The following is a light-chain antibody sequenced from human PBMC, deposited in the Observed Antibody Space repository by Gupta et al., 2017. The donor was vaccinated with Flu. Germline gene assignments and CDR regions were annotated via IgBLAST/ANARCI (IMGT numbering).Light chain of an antibody. CDR2: WAS. Sequence: VSLGERATINCKSRQSVLYSSNNKNYLAWYQQKPGQPPKLLIYWASTRESGVPDRFSGSGSGTDFTLTISSLQAEDVAVYYWQQDYTTPSFGGGTKVEIK. CDR3: QQDYTTPS. J-gene: IGKJ4*01. V-gene: IGKV4-1*01. CDR1: QSVLYSSNNKNY.